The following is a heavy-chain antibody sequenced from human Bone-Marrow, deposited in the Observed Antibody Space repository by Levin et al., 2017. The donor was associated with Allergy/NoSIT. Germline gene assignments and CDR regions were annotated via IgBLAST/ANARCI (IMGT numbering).Heavy chain of an antibody. J-gene: IGHJ4*02. Sequence: LSLTCAASGFTFSSHWMHWVRQAPGKGLVWVSRVHTDGSSPTYADSVKGRFTISRDNPQKKLYLQMNSLTADDTAVYYCARATRETTVTALDYWGQGTLVTVSS. CDR1: GFTFSSHW. CDR3: ARATRETTVTALDY. V-gene: IGHV3-74*01. CDR2: VHTDGSSP. D-gene: IGHD4-11*01.